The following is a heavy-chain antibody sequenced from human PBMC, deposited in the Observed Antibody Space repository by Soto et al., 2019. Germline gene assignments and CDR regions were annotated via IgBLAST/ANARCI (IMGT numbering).Heavy chain of an antibody. D-gene: IGHD4-17*01. V-gene: IGHV3-33*01. CDR2: IWYDGSNK. CDR3: ARERGQFNSDYGDPYYFDY. Sequence: QVQLVESGGGVVQPGRSLRLSCAASGFTFSSYGMHWVRQAPGKGLEWVAVIWYDGSNKYYADSVKGRFTISRDNSKKTLYLQMNSLRDEDTAVYYCARERGQFNSDYGDPYYFDYWGQETLVTVSS. J-gene: IGHJ4*02. CDR1: GFTFSSYG.